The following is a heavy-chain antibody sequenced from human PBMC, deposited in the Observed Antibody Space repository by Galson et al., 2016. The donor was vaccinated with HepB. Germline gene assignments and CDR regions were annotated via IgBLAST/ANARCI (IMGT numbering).Heavy chain of an antibody. V-gene: IGHV3-23*01. CDR3: ASFLEKVRPMDY. CDR2: ITRAGDET. Sequence: SLRLSCAASGFTFSNYAMSWVRQAPGKGLEWVALITRAGDETYYGDSVKGRFTISRDNSKSTVYLQMDSLRAEDSAVYYCASFLEKVRPMDYWGRGTLVSVSS. CDR1: GFTFSNYA. J-gene: IGHJ4*02. D-gene: IGHD2-2*01.